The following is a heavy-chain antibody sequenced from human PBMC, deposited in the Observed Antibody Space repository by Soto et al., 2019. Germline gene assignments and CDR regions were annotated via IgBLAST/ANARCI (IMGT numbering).Heavy chain of an antibody. CDR1: GYTFTSNA. CDR2: IIAGNGNT. Sequence: QVQLVQSGAEEKKPGASVKVSCKASGYTFTSNAMHWVRQAPGQRLEWMGWIIAGNGNTKYSQKFQGGVTITRDTSASTAYMELSSLRSEDTAVYYCARTFQYCSGGSCYYAMDVWGQGTTVTVSS. D-gene: IGHD2-15*01. CDR3: ARTFQYCSGGSCYYAMDV. J-gene: IGHJ6*02. V-gene: IGHV1-3*05.